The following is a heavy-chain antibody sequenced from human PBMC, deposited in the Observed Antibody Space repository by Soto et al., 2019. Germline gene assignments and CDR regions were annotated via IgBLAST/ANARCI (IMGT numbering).Heavy chain of an antibody. Sequence: EVQLLESGGGLVQPGGSLRLSCAPSGFTFSQYAMIWVRQTPGKGLDWVSAIDATGAYTYYTDSVRGRFTVSRDNPTNRLYLQMSRLRAEDTAVYYCAKLAPTSNTWYWGQGTVVTVSS. V-gene: IGHV3-23*01. CDR3: AKLAPTSNTWY. CDR1: GFTFSQYA. J-gene: IGHJ4*02. D-gene: IGHD6-13*01. CDR2: IDATGAYT.